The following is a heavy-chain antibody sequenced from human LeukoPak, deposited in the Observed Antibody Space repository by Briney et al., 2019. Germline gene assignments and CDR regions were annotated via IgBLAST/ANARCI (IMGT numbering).Heavy chain of an antibody. J-gene: IGHJ4*02. CDR1: GFTLSNAW. V-gene: IGHV3-15*01. D-gene: IGHD1-26*01. CDR3: TTIVGATSSPPQTEDY. Sequence: GGSLRLSCAASGFTLSNAWMSWVRQAPGKGLEWVGRIKSKTDGGTTDYAAPVKGRFTISRDDSKNTLYLQMNSLKTEDTAVYYCTTIVGATSSPPQTEDYWGQGTLVTVSS. CDR2: IKSKTDGGTT.